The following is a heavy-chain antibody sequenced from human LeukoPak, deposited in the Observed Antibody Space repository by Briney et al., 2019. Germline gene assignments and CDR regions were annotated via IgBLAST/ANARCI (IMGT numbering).Heavy chain of an antibody. CDR2: INSADNVE. Sequence: PGGSLRLSCAASGFSLRSSEMNWVRQAPGKGPEWVAHINSADNVEYYTDSVRGRFTMSRDDAEDLLYLHLNSLRDEDTAVYYCARDTVNGPFVISLDLWGQGVLVTVSS. V-gene: IGHV3-48*03. CDR1: GFSLRSSE. CDR3: ARDTVNGPFVISLDL. D-gene: IGHD2-8*01. J-gene: IGHJ5*02.